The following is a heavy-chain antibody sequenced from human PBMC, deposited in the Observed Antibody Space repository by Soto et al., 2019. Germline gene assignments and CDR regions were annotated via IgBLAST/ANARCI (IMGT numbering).Heavy chain of an antibody. J-gene: IGHJ4*02. CDR2: SISSSSYI. V-gene: IGHV3-21*01. Sequence: PGGSLRLPCVASGFTFSSSTMSWVRQAPGKGLEWFSASISSSSYIYYADSLKGRFSIPRDNAKNSLYLQMPSLRAEATPLTFFARALGDVSVIWGQGDLVTVSS. CDR3: ARALGDVSVI. D-gene: IGHD3-10*01. CDR1: GFTFSSST.